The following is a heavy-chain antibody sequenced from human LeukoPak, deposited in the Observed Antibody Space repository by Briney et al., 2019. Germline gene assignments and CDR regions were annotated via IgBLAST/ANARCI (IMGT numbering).Heavy chain of an antibody. CDR1: GGSLSSYY. Sequence: SETLSLTCTDYGGSLSSYYWSWIRQHPGKGLEWIGYIYYSGSTNYNPSLRSRVTISVDTSKNQFSLNLSSVTAEDTAVYYCARASGWLQCYLGAFDIWGQGTMVTASS. D-gene: IGHD5-24*01. CDR3: ARASGWLQCYLGAFDI. J-gene: IGHJ3*02. V-gene: IGHV4-59*01. CDR2: IYYSGST.